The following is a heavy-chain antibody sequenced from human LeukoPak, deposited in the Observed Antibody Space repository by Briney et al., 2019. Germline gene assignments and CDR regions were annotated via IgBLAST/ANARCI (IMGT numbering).Heavy chain of an antibody. V-gene: IGHV3-30*18. CDR2: ISYDGSNK. CDR1: GFTFSSYG. Sequence: GRPLRLSCAASGFTFSSYGMHWVRQAPGKGLEWVAVISYDGSNKYYADSVKGRFTISRDNSKNTLYLQMNSLRAEDTAVYYCAKVNYGSGSWDRNWFDPWGQGTLVTVSS. D-gene: IGHD3-10*01. J-gene: IGHJ5*02. CDR3: AKVNYGSGSWDRNWFDP.